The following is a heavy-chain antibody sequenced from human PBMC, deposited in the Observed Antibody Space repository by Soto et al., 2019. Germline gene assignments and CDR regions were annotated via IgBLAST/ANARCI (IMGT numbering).Heavy chain of an antibody. CDR3: ATTGKMRNPSVAAKGYYYYYGMDV. CDR1: GLTFSSYG. J-gene: IGHJ6*02. CDR2: ISYDGSNK. Sequence: GGSLRLSCAASGLTFSSYGMHWVRQAPGKGLEWVAVISYDGSNKYYADSVKGRFTISRDNSKNTLYLQMNSLRAEDTAVYYCATTGKMRNPSVAAKGYYYYYGMDVWGQGTTVTVSS. D-gene: IGHD4-4*01. V-gene: IGHV3-30*03.